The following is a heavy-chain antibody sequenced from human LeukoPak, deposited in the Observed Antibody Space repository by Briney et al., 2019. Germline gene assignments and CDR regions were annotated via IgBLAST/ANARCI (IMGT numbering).Heavy chain of an antibody. J-gene: IGHJ4*02. Sequence: SVKVSCKASGGTFSSYAISWVRQAPGQGLEWMGGIIPIFGTANYAQKFQGRVTITAGKSTSTAYMELSSLRSEDTAVYYCARESPPSVTPPSPFDYWGQGTLVTVSS. CDR3: ARESPPSVTPPSPFDY. D-gene: IGHD4-17*01. CDR2: IIPIFGTA. CDR1: GGTFSSYA. V-gene: IGHV1-69*06.